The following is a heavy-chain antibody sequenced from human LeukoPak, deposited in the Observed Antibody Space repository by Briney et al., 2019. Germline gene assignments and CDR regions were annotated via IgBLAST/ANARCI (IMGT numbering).Heavy chain of an antibody. CDR3: ARDLWFGEAFYGLDV. Sequence: GASVKVSCKASGYTFTSYYMHWVRQAPGQGLEWMGIINPSGGSTSYAQKFQGRVTMTRDTSTSTVYMELSSLRSEDTAVYYCARDLWFGEAFYGLDVWGKGTTVTVSS. V-gene: IGHV1-46*01. D-gene: IGHD3-10*01. J-gene: IGHJ6*04. CDR1: GYTFTSYY. CDR2: INPSGGST.